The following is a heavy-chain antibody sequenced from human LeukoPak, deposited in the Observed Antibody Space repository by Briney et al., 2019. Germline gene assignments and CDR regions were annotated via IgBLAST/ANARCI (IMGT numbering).Heavy chain of an antibody. V-gene: IGHV3-21*01. CDR1: GFTFNTYS. CDR2: ISGSSFFYT. Sequence: GGSLRLSCVASGFTFNTYSMNWIRQAPGKGLEWVACISGSSFFYTYYADSMKGLFTISRDNAKNSLYLQMTNLRVEDTAVYFCATGDPTPDSGLIGGGGQGTLDTVSS. D-gene: IGHD1-26*01. CDR3: ATGDPTPDSGLIGG. J-gene: IGHJ4*02.